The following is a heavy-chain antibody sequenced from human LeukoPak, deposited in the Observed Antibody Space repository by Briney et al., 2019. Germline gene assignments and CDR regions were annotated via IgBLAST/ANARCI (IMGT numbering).Heavy chain of an antibody. V-gene: IGHV5-51*01. D-gene: IGHD3-16*02. CDR1: GYRFTSYW. CDR3: ARGEYDYVWGSYRSSEFDY. J-gene: IGHJ4*02. CDR2: IYPGDSDT. Sequence: GGSLQISCKGSGYRFTSYWIGWVRPMPGKGLGWMGIIYPGDSDTRYSPSFQGQVTISADKSISTAYLQWSSLKASDTAMYYCARGEYDYVWGSYRSSEFDYWGQGTLVTVSS.